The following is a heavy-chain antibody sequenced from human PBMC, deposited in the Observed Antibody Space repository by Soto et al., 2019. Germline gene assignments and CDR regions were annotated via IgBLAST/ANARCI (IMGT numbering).Heavy chain of an antibody. V-gene: IGHV4-59*01. CDR3: ARKETYYDILTGYFDY. CDR2: IYYSGST. D-gene: IGHD3-9*01. J-gene: IGHJ4*02. Sequence: SETLSLTCTVSGGSISSYYWSWIRQPPGKGLEWIGYIYYSGSTNYNPSLKSRVTISVDTSKNQFSLKLSSVTAADTAVYYCARKETYYDILTGYFDYWGQGPLVTVSS. CDR1: GGSISSYY.